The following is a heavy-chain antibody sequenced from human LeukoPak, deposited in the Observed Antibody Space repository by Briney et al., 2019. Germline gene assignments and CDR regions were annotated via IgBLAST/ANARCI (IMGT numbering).Heavy chain of an antibody. Sequence: QPGGSLRLSCAASGFTFSSYGMHWVRQAPGKGLEWVAFIRYDGSNKYYADSVKGRFTISRDNSKNTLYLQMNILRAEDTAVYYCARARYSSGWYSYHDAFDIWGQGTMVTVSS. D-gene: IGHD6-19*01. V-gene: IGHV3-30*02. CDR3: ARARYSSGWYSYHDAFDI. CDR2: IRYDGSNK. CDR1: GFTFSSYG. J-gene: IGHJ3*02.